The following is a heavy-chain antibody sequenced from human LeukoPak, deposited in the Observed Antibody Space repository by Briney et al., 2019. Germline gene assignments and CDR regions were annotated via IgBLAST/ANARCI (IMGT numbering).Heavy chain of an antibody. Sequence: SETLSPTCAVYGGSFSGYYWSWIRQPPGKGLEWMGEINHSGSTNYNPSLKSRVTISVDTSKNQFSLKLSSVTAADTAVYYCARGVSDYVWGSYRHHFDYWGQGTLVTVSS. D-gene: IGHD3-16*02. CDR2: INHSGST. CDR3: ARGVSDYVWGSYRHHFDY. J-gene: IGHJ4*02. V-gene: IGHV4-34*01. CDR1: GGSFSGYY.